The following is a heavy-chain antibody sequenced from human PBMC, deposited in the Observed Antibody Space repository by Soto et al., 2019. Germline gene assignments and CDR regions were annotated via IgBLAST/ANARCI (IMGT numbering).Heavy chain of an antibody. V-gene: IGHV3-23*01. J-gene: IGHJ3*02. CDR2: MGSRSSKK. CDR3: AKYLADTVTSRGAYDI. Sequence: EVQLLESGGGLVQPGGSWSLSCAAPGSTFSGYAMIWVRRAPGKGREWFSAMGSRSSKKYYGDAVKGRFTVSRDDSENTLYLQMNSLRAEDTAIYYCAKYLADTVTSRGAYDIWGQGTMVTVSS. CDR1: GSTFSGYA. D-gene: IGHD4-17*01.